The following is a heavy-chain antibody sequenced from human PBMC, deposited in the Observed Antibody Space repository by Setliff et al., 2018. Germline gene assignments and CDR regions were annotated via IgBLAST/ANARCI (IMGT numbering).Heavy chain of an antibody. V-gene: IGHV3-23*01. CDR1: GFTFTSYV. CDR3: ARAGLPYAADV. Sequence: GESLKISCVASGFTFTSYVMTWVRQAPGKGLEWVSAMSGGGGSINYADSVKGRFTISRDNSKNTLYLQMNSLRAEDTAVYYCARAGLPYAADVWGQGTKVTVSS. CDR2: MSGGGGSI. D-gene: IGHD2-21*02. J-gene: IGHJ3*01.